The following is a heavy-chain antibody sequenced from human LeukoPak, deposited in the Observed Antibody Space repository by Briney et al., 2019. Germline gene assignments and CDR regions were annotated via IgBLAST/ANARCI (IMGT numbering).Heavy chain of an antibody. CDR1: GGSFSGYY. Sequence: SETLSLTCAVYGGSFSGYYWSWIRQPPGKGLEWIGEINHSGSTNYNPSLKSRVTISVDTSKNQFSLKLSSVTAADTAVYYCARDPEPSPYFDYRGQGTLVTVSS. J-gene: IGHJ4*02. V-gene: IGHV4-34*01. CDR3: ARDPEPSPYFDY. CDR2: INHSGST. D-gene: IGHD1-14*01.